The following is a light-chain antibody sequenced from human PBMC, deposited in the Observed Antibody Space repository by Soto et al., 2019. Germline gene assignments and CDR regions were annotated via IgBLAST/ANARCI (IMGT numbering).Light chain of an antibody. CDR2: GAS. J-gene: IGKJ5*01. CDR3: QQSYRTPT. Sequence: SIKMFLNWYQQEPGQAPKLLMHGASTLERGVPSRFSGSASGTEFVLTISNLQPEDFAIYFCQQSYRTPTFGQGTRLEIK. V-gene: IGKV1-39*01. CDR1: SIKMF.